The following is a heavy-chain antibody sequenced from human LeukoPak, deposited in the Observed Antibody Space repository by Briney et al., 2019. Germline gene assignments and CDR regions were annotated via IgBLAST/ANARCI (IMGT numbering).Heavy chain of an antibody. Sequence: PSETLSLTCTVSGGSISSSSYYWGWIRQPPWKGLEWIGSIYYSGSTYYNPSLKSRVTISADTSKNQFSLKLSSVTAADTAVYYCARRRDDYNYGLWGQGTLVTVSS. V-gene: IGHV4-39*01. D-gene: IGHD5-24*01. CDR2: IYYSGST. CDR3: ARRRDDYNYGL. CDR1: GGSISSSSYY. J-gene: IGHJ4*02.